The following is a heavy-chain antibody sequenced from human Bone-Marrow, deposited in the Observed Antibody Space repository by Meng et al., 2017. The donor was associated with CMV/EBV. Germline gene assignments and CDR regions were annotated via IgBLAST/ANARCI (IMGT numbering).Heavy chain of an antibody. CDR3: ARELLSIAAENAFDI. J-gene: IGHJ3*02. Sequence: GESLKISCVVSEFTFSSHWMTWVRQAPGKGLEWVAVISYDGSNKYYADSVKGRFTISRDNSKNTLYLQMNSLRAEDTAAYYCARELLSIAAENAFDIWGQGTMVTVSS. CDR1: EFTFSSHW. D-gene: IGHD6-13*01. V-gene: IGHV3-30-3*01. CDR2: ISYDGSNK.